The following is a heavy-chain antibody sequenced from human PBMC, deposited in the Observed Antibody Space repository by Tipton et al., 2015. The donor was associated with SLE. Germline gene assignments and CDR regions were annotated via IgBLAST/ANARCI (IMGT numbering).Heavy chain of an antibody. CDR1: GFTFSSYG. J-gene: IGHJ3*02. CDR2: IWYDGSNK. Sequence: LSLTCAASGFTFSSYGMHWVRQAPGKGLEWVAVIWYDGSNKYYADSVKGRFTISRDNSKNTLYLQMNSLRAEDTAVYYCASQLTILDAFDIWGHGTMVTVSS. D-gene: IGHD1-1*01. CDR3: ASQLTILDAFDI. V-gene: IGHV3-33*01.